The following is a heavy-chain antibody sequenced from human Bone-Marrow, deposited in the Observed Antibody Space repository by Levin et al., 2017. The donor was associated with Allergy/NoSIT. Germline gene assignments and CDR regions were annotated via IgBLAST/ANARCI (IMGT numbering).Heavy chain of an antibody. CDR1: GFSFTNYV. CDR2: IDISTGRT. D-gene: IGHD1-26*01. V-gene: IGHV3-23*01. J-gene: IGHJ4*02. CDR3: AAYLTGSYTPPLKC. Sequence: GESLKISCTASGFSFTNYVLSWVRQAPRKGLEWVSSIDISTGRTFYPDSVKGRFSMSRDQAKNTVFVLMNSLRDEDTAVYFCAAYLTGSYTPPLKCWGQGTLVTVSS.